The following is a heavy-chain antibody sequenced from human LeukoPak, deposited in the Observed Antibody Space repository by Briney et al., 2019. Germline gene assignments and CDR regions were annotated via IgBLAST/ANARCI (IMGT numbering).Heavy chain of an antibody. J-gene: IGHJ4*02. Sequence: GGSLRLSCAASGFTFSNYWVNWVRQAPGKGLEWLANIKQDGSQSHYVDSVKGRFTISRDNAKNSLYLQMNTLRAEDTAVYYCVRDYSASGSFDYWGQGTLVTVSS. CDR1: GFTFSNYW. CDR2: IKQDGSQS. CDR3: VRDYSASGSFDY. V-gene: IGHV3-7*01. D-gene: IGHD3-10*01.